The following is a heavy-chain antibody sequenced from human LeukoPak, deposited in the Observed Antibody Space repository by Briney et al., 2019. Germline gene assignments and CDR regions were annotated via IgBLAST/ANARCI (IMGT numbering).Heavy chain of an antibody. V-gene: IGHV4-4*07. CDR3: ARRRITMVRGVIQAVFDI. CDR1: GGSISSYY. CDR2: IYTSGST. D-gene: IGHD3-10*01. J-gene: IGHJ3*02. Sequence: SETLSLTCTVSGGSISSYYWSWIRQPAGKGLEWIGRIYTSGSTNYNPSLKSRVTMSVDTSKNQFSLKLSSVSAADTAVYYCARRRITMVRGVIQAVFDIWGQGTMVTVSS.